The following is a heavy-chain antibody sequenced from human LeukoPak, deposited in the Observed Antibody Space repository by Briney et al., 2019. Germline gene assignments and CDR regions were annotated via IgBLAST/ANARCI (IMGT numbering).Heavy chain of an antibody. Sequence: PETLSLTCAVYGGTFSGYYWSWIRQPPGKGLEWMGEINHNGSTNYNPSRNSRVTISVDTSKNQFSLKLSSVTAADTAVYNCARGSTVTTSFDYWGQGTLVTVSS. D-gene: IGHD4-17*01. V-gene: IGHV4-34*01. J-gene: IGHJ4*02. CDR3: ARGSTVTTSFDY. CDR2: INHNGST. CDR1: GGTFSGYY.